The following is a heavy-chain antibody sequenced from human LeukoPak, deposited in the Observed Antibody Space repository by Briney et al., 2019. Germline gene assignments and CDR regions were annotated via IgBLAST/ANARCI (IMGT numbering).Heavy chain of an antibody. V-gene: IGHV4-34*01. D-gene: IGHD6-13*01. J-gene: IGHJ4*02. CDR3: ARGRGGIAAAGTIY. Sequence: SLETPCLSCAVYVGSFRGYYGSRIPEPPGTGGGWRGEINHSVSTNYHPSLKGRVTISVDTSKNQCSLKLISVAAADPAVYYCARGRGGIAAAGTIYWGQGTLVTVSS. CDR2: INHSVST. CDR1: VGSFRGYY.